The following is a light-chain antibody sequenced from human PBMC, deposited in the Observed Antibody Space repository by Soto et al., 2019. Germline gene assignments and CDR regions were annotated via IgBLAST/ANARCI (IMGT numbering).Light chain of an antibody. CDR2: EVS. CDR1: SSDVGGYNY. V-gene: IGLV2-14*01. J-gene: IGLJ2*01. CDR3: SSYTSSIDVV. Sequence: QSVLTQPASVSGSPGQSITISCTRTSSDVGGYNYVSWYQQHPGKAPKLMIYEVSNRPSGVSNRFSGSKSGNTASLTISGLQAEGEADYYCSSYTSSIDVVFGEGTKLTVL.